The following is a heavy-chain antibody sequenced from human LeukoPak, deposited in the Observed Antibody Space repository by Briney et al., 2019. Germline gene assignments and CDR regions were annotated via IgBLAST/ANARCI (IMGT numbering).Heavy chain of an antibody. CDR3: ARDPDHYDSSSV. CDR2: ISSSSSYI. J-gene: IGHJ1*01. V-gene: IGHV3-21*01. Sequence: GGYLRLSGAASGFTFSSYSMNWVRQAPGKGLDWVSSISSSSSYIYYADSVKGRFTISRDNATNSLYLQMNSLRAADTDVSYGARDPDHYDSSSVWGQGTLVTVSS. CDR1: GFTFSSYS. D-gene: IGHD3-22*01.